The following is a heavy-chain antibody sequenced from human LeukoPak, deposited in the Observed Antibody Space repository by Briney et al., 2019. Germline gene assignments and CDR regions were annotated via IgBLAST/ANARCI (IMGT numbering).Heavy chain of an antibody. J-gene: IGHJ6*02. CDR1: GYTLTELS. D-gene: IGHD2-2*01. CDR2: FDPEDGET. Sequence: ASVKVSCKASGYTLTELSMHWVRQAPGKGLEWMGGFDPEDGETIYAQKFQGRVTMTEDTSTDTAYMELSSLRSEDTAVYYCATGEVPAAIWRYYYGMDVWGQGTTVTVSS. V-gene: IGHV1-24*01. CDR3: ATGEVPAAIWRYYYGMDV.